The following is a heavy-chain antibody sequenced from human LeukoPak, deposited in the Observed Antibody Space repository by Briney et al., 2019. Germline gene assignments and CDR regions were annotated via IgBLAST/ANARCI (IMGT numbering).Heavy chain of an antibody. CDR2: INPNSGGT. CDR3: ARVLGAGIVGAIWDY. D-gene: IGHD1-26*01. CDR1: GYTFTGYY. J-gene: IGHJ4*02. V-gene: IGHV1-2*02. Sequence: ASVKVSCKASGYTFTGYYIHWVRQAPGQGLEWMGWINPNSGGTNYAQKFQGRVTMTRDTSISTAYMELSRLRSDDTAVYYCARVLGAGIVGAIWDYWGQGTLVTVSS.